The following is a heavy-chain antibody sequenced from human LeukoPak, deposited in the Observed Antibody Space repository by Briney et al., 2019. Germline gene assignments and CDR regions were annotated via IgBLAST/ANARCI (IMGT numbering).Heavy chain of an antibody. CDR2: IYPGDSDT. CDR1: GYSFTTYW. CDR3: ARRTRSYSFDY. Sequence: GESLKISCKGSGYSFTTYWIGWVRQMPGKGLEWMGIIYPGDSDTTYSPSFQGQVTFSADKSISTAYLQWGSLKASDTAMYYCARRTRSYSFDYWGQGTLVTVSS. J-gene: IGHJ4*02. V-gene: IGHV5-51*01.